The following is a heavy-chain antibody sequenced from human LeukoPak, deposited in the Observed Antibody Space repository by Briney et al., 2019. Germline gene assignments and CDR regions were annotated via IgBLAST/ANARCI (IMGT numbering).Heavy chain of an antibody. Sequence: GGSLRLSCAASGNYWMHWVRQAPGRGLVWVSHINSDGSWTSYADSVKGRFTISKDNAKNTVYLQMNNLRAEDTAVYYCVSFYEAYWGRGTLVTVSS. CDR2: INSDGSWT. V-gene: IGHV3-74*01. D-gene: IGHD2/OR15-2a*01. CDR3: VSFYEAY. J-gene: IGHJ4*02. CDR1: GNYW.